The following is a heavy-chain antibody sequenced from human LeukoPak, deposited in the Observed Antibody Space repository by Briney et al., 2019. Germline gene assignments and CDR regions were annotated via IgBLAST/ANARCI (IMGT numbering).Heavy chain of an antibody. V-gene: IGHV3-48*03. CDR3: AKDNLVDDAFDI. Sequence: GGSLRLSCAASGFTFSSYEMNWVRQAPGKGLEWVSYISSSGSTIYYADSVKGRFTISRDNSKNTLYLQMNSLRAEDTAVYYCAKDNLVDDAFDIWGQGTMVTVSS. D-gene: IGHD2-15*01. J-gene: IGHJ3*02. CDR1: GFTFSSYE. CDR2: ISSSGSTI.